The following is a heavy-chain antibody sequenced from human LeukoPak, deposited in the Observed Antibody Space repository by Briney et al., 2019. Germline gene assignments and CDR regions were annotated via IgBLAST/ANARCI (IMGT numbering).Heavy chain of an antibody. J-gene: IGHJ4*02. CDR2: ISYDGSNK. Sequence: GGSLRLSCAASGFTFSNYDMHWVRQAPGKGLEWVAVISYDGSNKDFADSVKGRFTISRDNSENTLYLQMNSLRAEDTAVYYCARGNNVLMVTGCFDYWGQGTLVTVSS. V-gene: IGHV3-30-3*01. CDR1: GFTFSNYD. D-gene: IGHD2-21*02. CDR3: ARGNNVLMVTGCFDY.